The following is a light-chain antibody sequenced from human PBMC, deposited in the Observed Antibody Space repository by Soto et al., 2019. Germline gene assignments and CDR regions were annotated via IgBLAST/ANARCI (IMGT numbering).Light chain of an antibody. V-gene: IGKV3-20*01. J-gene: IGKJ3*01. CDR3: QQYDGAPLT. CDR2: GGS. CDR1: QSISADY. Sequence: EIVLTQSPGTLSLSPGGRAALSCRASQSISADYLVWYQQKPGQAPRLLIYGGSSRATGIPDRFSGSGSGTDFTLTISRLAPEDVAVYYCQQYDGAPLTFGPGTKVDVK.